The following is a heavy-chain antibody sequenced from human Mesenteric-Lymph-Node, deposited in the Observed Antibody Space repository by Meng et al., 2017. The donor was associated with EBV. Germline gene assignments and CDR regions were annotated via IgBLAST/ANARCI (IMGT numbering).Heavy chain of an antibody. CDR1: GDYVSSGSYN. V-gene: IGHV4-61*01. CDR2: IYYTGST. D-gene: IGHD6-19*01. Sequence: QVQLQESGQGLVKPSGTLSLTCTVSGDYVSSGSYNWYWSRQPPGKGLAWIGYIYYTGSTNYNPSLKSRVTISVDTSKNQFSLKLNSVTAADTAMYYCARAVAGDWYFDLWGRGTLVTVSS. CDR3: ARAVAGDWYFDL. J-gene: IGHJ2*01.